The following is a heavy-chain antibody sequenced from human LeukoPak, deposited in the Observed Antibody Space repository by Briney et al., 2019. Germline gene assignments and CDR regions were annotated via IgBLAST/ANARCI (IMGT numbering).Heavy chain of an antibody. CDR2: IKKDGSDK. D-gene: IGHD2-21*02. CDR3: ASLAVVTGGN. CDR1: GFTFSSFG. V-gene: IGHV3-7*02. Sequence: PGGSLRLSCAASGFTFSSFGMHWVRQAPGKGLEWVANIKKDGSDKYYVASVKGRFTISRDNAKNSLYLQMNSLSAEDTAVYYWASLAVVTGGNWGEGTLVTVSS. J-gene: IGHJ4*02.